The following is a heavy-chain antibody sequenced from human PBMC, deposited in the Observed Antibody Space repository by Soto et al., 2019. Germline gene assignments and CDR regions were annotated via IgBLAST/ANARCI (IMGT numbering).Heavy chain of an antibody. J-gene: IGHJ4*02. CDR1: GFTFSSYT. Sequence: PGGSLRLSCAASGFTFSSYTMNWVRQAPGKGLEWVSYISTSSGSIYYADSVKGRFTISRDNAKNSLFLQMNSLRDEDTAVYYCAREGEMVGHFDYWGQGTLVTVSS. V-gene: IGHV3-48*02. CDR3: AREGEMVGHFDY. D-gene: IGHD3-16*01. CDR2: ISTSSGSI.